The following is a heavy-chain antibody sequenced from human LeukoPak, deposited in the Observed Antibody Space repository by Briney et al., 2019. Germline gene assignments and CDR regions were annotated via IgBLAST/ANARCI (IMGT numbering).Heavy chain of an antibody. CDR1: EFTFTSYE. CDR2: ISSSGNTI. Sequence: GGSLRLSCAASEFTFTSYESNWVRQAPGKGLEWVSYISSSGNTISYADSVKGRFTISRDNAKNSLYLQVISLRAEDTAVYYCARGPSIAARYDAFDIWGQGTMVTVSS. J-gene: IGHJ3*02. CDR3: ARGPSIAARYDAFDI. D-gene: IGHD6-6*01. V-gene: IGHV3-48*03.